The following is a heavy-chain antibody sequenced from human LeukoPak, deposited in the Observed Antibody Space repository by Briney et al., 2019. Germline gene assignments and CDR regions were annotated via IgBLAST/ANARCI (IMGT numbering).Heavy chain of an antibody. CDR3: ARDSGMVRGTVDY. CDR1: GYTFTSYY. CDR2: INPSGGST. D-gene: IGHD3-10*01. J-gene: IGHJ4*02. Sequence: ASVKVSCKSSGYTFTSYYMYWVRQAPGQGLEWMVIINPSGGSTSYAQKFQGRATMTRDTSTSTVYMELSSLRSEDTAVYYCARDSGMVRGTVDYWGQGTLVTVSS. V-gene: IGHV1-46*01.